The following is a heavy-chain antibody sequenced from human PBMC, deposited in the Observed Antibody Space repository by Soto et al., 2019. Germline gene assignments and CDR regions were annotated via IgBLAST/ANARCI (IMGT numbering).Heavy chain of an antibody. D-gene: IGHD3-16*01. CDR2: IIPIFGAA. CDR3: ARYREGGYYYYGMDV. J-gene: IGHJ6*02. V-gene: IGHV1-69*13. CDR1: GGTFSSYA. Sequence: GASVKVSCKASGGTFSSYAISWVRQAPGQGLEWMGGIIPIFGAANYAQKFQGRVTITADESTSTAYMELSSLRSEDTAVYYCARYREGGYYYYGMDVWGQGTTVTVSS.